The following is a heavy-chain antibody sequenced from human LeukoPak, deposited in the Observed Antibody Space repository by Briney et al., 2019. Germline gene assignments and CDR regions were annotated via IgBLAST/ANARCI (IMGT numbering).Heavy chain of an antibody. D-gene: IGHD2-2*01. CDR2: INPNSGGT. Sequence: ASVKVSCKASGYTFTGYYMHWVRQAPGQGLEWMGWINPNSGGTNYAQKFQGRVTMTRDTSISTAYMELSRLRSDDTPVYYCARQPQTLGYCSSTSCKGFDYWGQGTLVTVSS. CDR3: ARQPQTLGYCSSTSCKGFDY. V-gene: IGHV1-2*02. J-gene: IGHJ4*02. CDR1: GYTFTGYY.